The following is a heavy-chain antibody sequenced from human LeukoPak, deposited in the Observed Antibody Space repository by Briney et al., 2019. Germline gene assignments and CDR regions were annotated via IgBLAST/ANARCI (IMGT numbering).Heavy chain of an antibody. CDR1: GFTFSRYG. D-gene: IGHD2-8*01. J-gene: IGHJ3*01. V-gene: IGHV3-30*02. CDR3: ARAMSLIRRNSFDV. CDR2: IRYDGDNK. Sequence: GGSLRLSCAASGFTFSRYGMHWVRQAPGKGLEWVAFIRYDGDNKYYTDSVKGRFTISRDNSKNTLYLQMNSLRAEDTAVYYCARAMSLIRRNSFDVWGPGTMVTVSS.